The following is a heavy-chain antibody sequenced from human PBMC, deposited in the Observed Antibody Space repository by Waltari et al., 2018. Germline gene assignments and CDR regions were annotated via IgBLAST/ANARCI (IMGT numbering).Heavy chain of an antibody. CDR1: GGSISSSSYY. CDR3: ARDEKYSSGWRD. V-gene: IGHV4-39*07. J-gene: IGHJ4*02. Sequence: QLQLQESGPGLVKPSETLSLTCTVSGGSISSSSYYWGWIRQPPGKGLEWIGSIYYSGSTYYNPSLKSRVTISVDTSKNQFSLKLSSVTAADTAGYYCARDEKYSSGWRDWGQGTLVTVSS. D-gene: IGHD6-19*01. CDR2: IYYSGST.